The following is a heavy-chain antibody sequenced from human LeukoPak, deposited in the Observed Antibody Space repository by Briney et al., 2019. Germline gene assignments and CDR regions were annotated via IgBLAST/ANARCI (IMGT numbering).Heavy chain of an antibody. Sequence: GGSLRLSCAASGFTFSSYSMRWVRQAPGKGLEWVSVISYDGSNKYYADSVKGRFTISRDNSKNTLYLQMNSLRAEDTAVYYCARGNHLLAAAGTFDYWGQGTLVTVSS. CDR2: ISYDGSNK. J-gene: IGHJ4*02. V-gene: IGHV3-30-3*01. CDR3: ARGNHLLAAAGTFDY. CDR1: GFTFSSYS. D-gene: IGHD6-13*01.